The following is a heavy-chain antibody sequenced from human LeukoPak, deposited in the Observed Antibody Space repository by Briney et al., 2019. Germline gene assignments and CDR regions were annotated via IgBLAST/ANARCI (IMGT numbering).Heavy chain of an antibody. CDR2: ISGRDSTT. Sequence: PGGSLRLSCAASGFTFSSYAMSWVRQAPGKGLEWVSGISGRDSTTYYADSVKGRFTISRENSKNTLYLQMNSLRAEDTAVYCATSGGSYWSWGQGTLVTVSS. J-gene: IGHJ5*02. V-gene: IGHV3-23*01. CDR3: ATSGGSYWS. D-gene: IGHD1-26*01. CDR1: GFTFSSYA.